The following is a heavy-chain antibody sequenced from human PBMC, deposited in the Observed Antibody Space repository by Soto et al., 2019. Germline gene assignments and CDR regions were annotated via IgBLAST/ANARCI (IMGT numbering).Heavy chain of an antibody. CDR1: GFTFTASW. V-gene: IGHV3-7*01. CDR3: GRWYCRGGSCPYCYAMYV. CDR2: IKHDGSET. J-gene: IGHJ6*02. D-gene: IGHD2-15*01. Sequence: EVQLVESGGGLVQPGGSLRLSCTASGFTFTASWMNWVGQAPGRGLEWVAKIKHDGSETYYVDSVKGRFTISRDNAKNSLYLQINSLRVEDTAVYYCGRWYCRGGSCPYCYAMYVWGQGTTVTVSS.